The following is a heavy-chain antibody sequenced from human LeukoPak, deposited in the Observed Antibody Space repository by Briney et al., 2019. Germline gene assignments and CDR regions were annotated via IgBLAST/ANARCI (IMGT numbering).Heavy chain of an antibody. V-gene: IGHV4-4*02. Sequence: SETLSLTCAVSGGSISSSNWWSWVRQPPGKGLEWIGEIYHSGSTNYNPSLKSRVTISVDKSKHQFSLKLSSVTAADTAVYYCARSYDSSGYYHYYGMDVWGQGTTVTVSS. CDR1: GGSISSSNW. J-gene: IGHJ6*02. CDR3: ARSYDSSGYYHYYGMDV. CDR2: IYHSGST. D-gene: IGHD3-22*01.